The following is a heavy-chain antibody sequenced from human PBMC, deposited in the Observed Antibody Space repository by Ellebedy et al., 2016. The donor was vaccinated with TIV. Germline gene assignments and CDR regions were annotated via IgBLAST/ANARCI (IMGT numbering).Heavy chain of an antibody. CDR3: ARGGYSGYSPNWFDP. D-gene: IGHD5-12*01. V-gene: IGHV1-2*02. CDR1: GYTFTGYY. J-gene: IGHJ5*02. Sequence: AASVKVSCKASGYTFTGYYMHWVRQAPGQGLEWMGWINPNSGGTNYAQKFQGRVTMTRDTSISTAYMELSSLRSDDTAVYYCARGGYSGYSPNWFDPWGQGTLVTVFS. CDR2: INPNSGGT.